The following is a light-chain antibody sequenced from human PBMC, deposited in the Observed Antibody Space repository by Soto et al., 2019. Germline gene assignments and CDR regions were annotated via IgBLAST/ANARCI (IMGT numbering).Light chain of an antibody. V-gene: IGLV2-14*01. Sequence: QAALTQPASVSGSPGQSITISCTGTSGDIGAYNYVSWYQQHPGKAPKLMIYEVSYRPSGVSNRFSGSKSGYTASLTISELQAEDEADYYCTSFTSSSTWVFGGGTKLTVL. J-gene: IGLJ3*02. CDR3: TSFTSSSTWV. CDR2: EVS. CDR1: SGDIGAYNY.